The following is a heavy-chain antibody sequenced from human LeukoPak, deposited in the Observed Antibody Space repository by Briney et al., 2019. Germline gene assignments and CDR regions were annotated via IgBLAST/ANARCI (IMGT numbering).Heavy chain of an antibody. D-gene: IGHD4-23*01. CDR2: ISYDGSNK. CDR3: ARGYRTPIYYYYYGMDV. Sequence: GGSLRLSCAASGFTFSSYGMHWVRQAPGKGLEWVAVISYDGSNKYYADSVKGRFTISRDNSKNTLYLQMNSLRAEDTAVYYCARGYRTPIYYYYYGMDVWGQGTTVTVSS. CDR1: GFTFSSYG. V-gene: IGHV3-30*03. J-gene: IGHJ6*02.